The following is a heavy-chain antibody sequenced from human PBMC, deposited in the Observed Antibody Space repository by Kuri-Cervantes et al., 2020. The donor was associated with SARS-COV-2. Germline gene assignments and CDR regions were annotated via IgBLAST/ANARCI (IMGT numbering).Heavy chain of an antibody. J-gene: IGHJ6*03. Sequence: GSLRLSCTVSGGSISSHYWSWIRQPPGKGLEWIGYIYYSGSTNYNPSLKSRATISVDTSKNQFSLKLSSVTAADTAVYYCARDGRPPYYYYYMDVWGKGTTVTVSS. CDR2: IYYSGST. D-gene: IGHD1-26*01. CDR3: ARDGRPPYYYYYMDV. V-gene: IGHV4-59*11. CDR1: GGSISSHY.